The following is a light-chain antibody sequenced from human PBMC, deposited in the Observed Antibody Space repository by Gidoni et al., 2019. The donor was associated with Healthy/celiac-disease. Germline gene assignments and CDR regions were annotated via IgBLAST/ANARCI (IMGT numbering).Light chain of an antibody. CDR3: QQYGSSLIT. V-gene: IGKV3-20*01. CDR1: QSVSSSY. Sequence: EIVLTQSPGTLSLSPGERATLSCRASQSVSSSYLAWYQPQPGQAPRLLIYCASSRATGIPDRFSGSGSGTDFTLTISRLEPEDFAVYYCQQYGSSLITFGQGTRLEIK. CDR2: CAS. J-gene: IGKJ5*01.